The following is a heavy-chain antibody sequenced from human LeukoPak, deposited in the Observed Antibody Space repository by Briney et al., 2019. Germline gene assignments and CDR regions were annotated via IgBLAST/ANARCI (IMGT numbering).Heavy chain of an antibody. CDR2: INPNSGGT. CDR1: GYTFTGYY. Sequence: ASVKVSCKASGYTFTGYYMHWVRQAPGQGLEWMGWINPNSGGTNYAQKFQGRVTMTRDTSISTAYMELSRLRSDDTAVYYCAREVLESYYYDSSGLYDAFDIWGQGTMVTVSS. D-gene: IGHD3-22*01. CDR3: AREVLESYYYDSSGLYDAFDI. J-gene: IGHJ3*02. V-gene: IGHV1-2*02.